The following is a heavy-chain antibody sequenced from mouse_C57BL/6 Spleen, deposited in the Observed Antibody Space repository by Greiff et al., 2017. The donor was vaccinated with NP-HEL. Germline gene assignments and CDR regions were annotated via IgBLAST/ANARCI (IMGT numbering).Heavy chain of an antibody. CDR3: ARYGSSYGAMDY. Sequence: QVQLQQSGAELARPGASVKLSCKASGYTFTSYGISWVKQRTGQGLEWIGEIYPRSGNTYYNEKFKGKATLTADKSSSTAYMELRSLTSEDAAVYFCARYGSSYGAMDYWGQGTSVTVSS. CDR1: GYTFTSYG. CDR2: IYPRSGNT. J-gene: IGHJ4*01. V-gene: IGHV1-81*01. D-gene: IGHD1-1*01.